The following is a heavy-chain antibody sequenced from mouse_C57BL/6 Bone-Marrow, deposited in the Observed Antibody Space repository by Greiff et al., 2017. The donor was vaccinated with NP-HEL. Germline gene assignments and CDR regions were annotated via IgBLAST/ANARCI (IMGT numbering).Heavy chain of an antibody. CDR3: TRPRIYGSSWYFDV. J-gene: IGHJ1*03. Sequence: VQLQQSGTVLARPGASVKMSCKTSGYTFTSYWMHWVKQRPGQGLEWIGAIYPGNSDTSYNQKFKGKAKLTAVTSASTAYMELSSLTNEDSAVYYCTRPRIYGSSWYFDVWGTGTTVTVSS. CDR2: IYPGNSDT. CDR1: GYTFTSYW. D-gene: IGHD1-1*01. V-gene: IGHV1-5*01.